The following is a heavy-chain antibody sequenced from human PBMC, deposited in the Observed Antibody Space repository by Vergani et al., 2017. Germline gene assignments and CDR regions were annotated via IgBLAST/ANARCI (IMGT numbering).Heavy chain of an antibody. CDR3: ARDWLGAQRDAFDI. CDR2: IYYSGST. CDR1: GGSISSYY. J-gene: IGHJ3*02. Sequence: QVQLQESGPGLVKPSETLSLTCTVSGGSISSYYWSWIRQPPGKGLEWIGYIYYSGSTNYNPSLKSRVTIAVDTSKNQFSLKLSSVTAADTAVYYCARDWLGAQRDAFDIWGQGTMVTVSS. D-gene: IGHD6-19*01. V-gene: IGHV4-59*01.